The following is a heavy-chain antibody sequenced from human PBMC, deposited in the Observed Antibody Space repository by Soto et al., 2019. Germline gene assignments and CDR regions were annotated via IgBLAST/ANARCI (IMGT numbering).Heavy chain of an antibody. CDR3: ARGGNRYSNVASGVGGFDY. Sequence: PSETLSLTCTVSGASISSSYWSWIRQSPGKGLEWIGYVYHTGSTNYNPSLKSRVTISLDTSKSQFSLSLTSLTTADTAVYFCARGGNRYSNVASGVGGFDYWGQGSLVTVSS. D-gene: IGHD5-12*01. CDR2: VYHTGST. CDR1: GASISSSY. J-gene: IGHJ4*02. V-gene: IGHV4-59*01.